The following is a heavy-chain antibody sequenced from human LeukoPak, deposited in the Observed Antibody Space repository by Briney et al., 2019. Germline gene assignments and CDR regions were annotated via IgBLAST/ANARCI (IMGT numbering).Heavy chain of an antibody. D-gene: IGHD1-26*01. CDR3: VIFIMGTTTTDY. CDR1: GGSFSNYY. Sequence: SETLPLTCAVFGGSFSNYYLHWIRQPPGKGLEWIGEIDHSGNTKYNPSLKNRLPISVDTSKNQFSLNLSSVTATAVYYCVIFIMGTTTTDYWGQGALVTVSS. J-gene: IGHJ4*02. CDR2: IDHSGNT. V-gene: IGHV4-34*01.